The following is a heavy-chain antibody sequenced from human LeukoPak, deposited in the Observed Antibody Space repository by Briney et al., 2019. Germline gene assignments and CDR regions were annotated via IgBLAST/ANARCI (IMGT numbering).Heavy chain of an antibody. D-gene: IGHD5-12*01. CDR3: ARDDPFPPQGYCGYDFGYFDY. CDR1: GGTFSSYA. J-gene: IGHJ4*02. Sequence: GASVKVSCKASGGTFSSYAISWVRQTPGQGLEWMGGIIPIFGTANYAQKFQGRVTITADESTSTAYMELSSLRSEDTAVYYCARDDPFPPQGYCGYDFGYFDYWGQGTLVTVSS. CDR2: IIPIFGTA. V-gene: IGHV1-69*13.